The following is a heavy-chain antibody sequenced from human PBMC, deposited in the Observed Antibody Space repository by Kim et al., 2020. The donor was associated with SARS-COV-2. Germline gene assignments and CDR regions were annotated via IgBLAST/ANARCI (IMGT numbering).Heavy chain of an antibody. Sequence: GGSLRLSCAASRFTFSNAWMSWVRQAPGRGLEWVGSIKSKTDGGTKDYAAPVKGRFTISRDDSKNTLYLQMSSLQTEDTAVYYCTTFPVRGLSAFDIWGQGTMVTVSS. V-gene: IGHV3-15*01. J-gene: IGHJ3*02. CDR1: RFTFSNAW. CDR3: TTFPVRGLSAFDI. D-gene: IGHD6-19*01. CDR2: IKSKTDGGTK.